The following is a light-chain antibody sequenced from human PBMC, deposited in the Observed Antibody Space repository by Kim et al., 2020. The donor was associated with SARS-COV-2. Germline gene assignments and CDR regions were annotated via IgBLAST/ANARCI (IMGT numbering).Light chain of an antibody. CDR1: SSNIGSNY. CDR2: RNN. Sequence: QSVLTQPPSASGTPGQRVTISCSGSSSNIGSNYVYWYQQLPGTAPELLIYRNNQRPSGVPDRFSGSKSGTSASLAISGLQSEDEADYYCAAWDDSLNGYGFGTGTKVTVL. J-gene: IGLJ1*01. CDR3: AAWDDSLNGYG. V-gene: IGLV1-47*01.